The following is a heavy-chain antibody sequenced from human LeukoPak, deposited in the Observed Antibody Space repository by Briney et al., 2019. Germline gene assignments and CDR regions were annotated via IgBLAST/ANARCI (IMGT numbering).Heavy chain of an antibody. CDR3: ARLRQQLVLY. CDR2: IYYSGST. V-gene: IGHV4-39*01. CDR1: GGSISSSSYY. Sequence: PSETLSLTCTASGGSISSSSYYWGWIRQPPGKGLEWIGSIYYSGSTYYNPSLKSRVTISVDTSKNQFSLKLSSVTAADTAVYYCARLRQQLVLYWGQGTLVTVSS. D-gene: IGHD6-13*01. J-gene: IGHJ4*02.